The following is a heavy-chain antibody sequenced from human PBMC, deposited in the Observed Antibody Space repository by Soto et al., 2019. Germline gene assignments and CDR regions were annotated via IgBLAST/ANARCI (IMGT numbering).Heavy chain of an antibody. CDR2: ISGSGDST. V-gene: IGHV3-23*01. D-gene: IGHD3-22*01. J-gene: IGHJ2*01. Sequence: PGGSLRLSCAASGFTYSTYAMSWVRQAPGKGLEWVSTISGSGDSTYYADAVKGRFTISRDNSKNTLYLQMNSLRAEDTAVYYYARALRFYDDGGVYYAVVFAYGGRGPLV. CDR1: GFTYSTYA. CDR3: ARALRFYDDGGVYYAVVFAY.